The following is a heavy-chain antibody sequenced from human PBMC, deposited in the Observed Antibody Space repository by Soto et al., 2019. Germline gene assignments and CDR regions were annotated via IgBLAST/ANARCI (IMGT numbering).Heavy chain of an antibody. CDR3: ARADYGDYSMLDY. D-gene: IGHD4-17*01. CDR2: IYYSGST. J-gene: IGHJ4*02. CDR1: GGSISSGDYY. Sequence: QVQLQESGPGLVKPSQTLSLTCTVSGGSISSGDYYWSWIRQPPGKGLEWIGYIYYSGSTYYNPSPKSRVXRSPDXXKNQFSLKLSSVTAADTAVYYCARADYGDYSMLDYWGQGTLVTVSS. V-gene: IGHV4-30-4*01.